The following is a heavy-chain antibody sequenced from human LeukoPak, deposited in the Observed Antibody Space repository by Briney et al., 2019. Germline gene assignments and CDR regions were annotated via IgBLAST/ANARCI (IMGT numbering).Heavy chain of an antibody. CDR2: INPNSGGT. CDR3: ARDFGDTMIPYI. J-gene: IGHJ3*02. Sequence: ASVKVSCKASGYTFTGYYMHWVRQAPGQGLEWMGWINPNSGGTNYAQKFQGRVTMTRDASISTAYMELSRLRSDDTAVYYCARDFGDTMIPYIWGQGTMVTVSS. D-gene: IGHD3-22*01. V-gene: IGHV1-2*02. CDR1: GYTFTGYY.